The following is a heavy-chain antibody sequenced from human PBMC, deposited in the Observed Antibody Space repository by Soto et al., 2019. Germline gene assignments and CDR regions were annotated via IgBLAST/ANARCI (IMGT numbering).Heavy chain of an antibody. V-gene: IGHV2-70*01. CDR2: IEWDDDN. J-gene: IGHJ6*02. CDR1: GFSLSTRGQC. CDR3: ARSPFYYDILTGYYSSYYCYYGMDV. Sequence: SGPTLVNPTQTLTLTCTFSGFSLSTRGQCVRWIRQPPGKALEWHALIEWDDDNYYSTSLKTRLTISKDTSKNQVVLTMTNMDPVDTATYYCARSPFYYDILTGYYSSYYCYYGMDVWGQGTTVTVSS. D-gene: IGHD3-9*01.